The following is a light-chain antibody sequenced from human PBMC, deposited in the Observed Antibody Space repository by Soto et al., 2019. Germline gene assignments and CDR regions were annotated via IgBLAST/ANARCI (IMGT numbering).Light chain of an antibody. J-gene: IGLJ2*01. CDR3: SSYTGSNTPVG. Sequence: QSVLTQPASVSGSPGQSITISCTGTSSDVGGYNYVSWYQQHPGKAPNLIIFDVSNRPSGVSNRFSGSKSGNSASLTISGLQAEDEADYYCSSYTGSNTPVGFGGGTKVTVL. CDR2: DVS. V-gene: IGLV2-14*01. CDR1: SSDVGGYNY.